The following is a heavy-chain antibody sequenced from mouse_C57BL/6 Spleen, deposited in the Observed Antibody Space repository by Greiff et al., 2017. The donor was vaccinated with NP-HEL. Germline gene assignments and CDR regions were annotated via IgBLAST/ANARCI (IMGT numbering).Heavy chain of an antibody. CDR3: ARGGGYENAY. V-gene: IGHV1-54*01. Sequence: VQLQQSGAELVRPGTSVKVSCKASGYAFTNYLIEWVKQRPGQGLEWIGVINPGSGGTNYNEKFKGKATLTADKSSSTAYMQLSSLTSEDSAVYFCARGGGYENAYWGQGTLVTVSA. J-gene: IGHJ3*01. CDR1: GYAFTNYL. D-gene: IGHD2-2*01. CDR2: INPGSGGT.